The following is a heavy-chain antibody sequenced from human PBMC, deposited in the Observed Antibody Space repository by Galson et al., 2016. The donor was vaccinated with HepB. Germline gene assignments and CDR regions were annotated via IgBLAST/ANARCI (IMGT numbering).Heavy chain of an antibody. CDR2: IRSKTAGGTT. J-gene: IGHJ4*02. CDR1: GLSFSNAW. Sequence: SLRLSCAASGLSFSNAWMSWVRQAPGKGLEWVGRIRSKTAGGTTDYAAPVKGRFTVSRDDSKNTLFLQMSSLKTDDTAVYYCTTEVISMPFNSDYWGQGTLVTVSS. D-gene: IGHD2-2*01. CDR3: TTEVISMPFNSDY. V-gene: IGHV3-15*01.